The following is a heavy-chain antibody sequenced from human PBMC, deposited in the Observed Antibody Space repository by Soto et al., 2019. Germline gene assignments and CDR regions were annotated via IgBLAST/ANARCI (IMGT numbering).Heavy chain of an antibody. J-gene: IGHJ6*02. CDR2: IIPVFGTA. CDR3: ARGDATKIVVTTYYAMDV. V-gene: IGHV1-69*12. Sequence: QVQLVQSGAEVKKPGSSVKVSCKASGGSLSNYGISWVRQAPGQGLGWMGGIIPVFGTANYAQKFQGRVTITADESTSIVYMDVPSLRSEDTAVYYCARGDATKIVVTTYYAMDVWGQGTTVTVSS. CDR1: GGSLSNYG. D-gene: IGHD3-9*01.